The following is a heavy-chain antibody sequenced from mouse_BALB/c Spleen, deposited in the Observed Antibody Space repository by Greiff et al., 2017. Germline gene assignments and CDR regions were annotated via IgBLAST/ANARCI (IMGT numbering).Heavy chain of an antibody. CDR1: GFTFSDYY. J-gene: IGHJ2*01. D-gene: IGHD1-2*01. CDR3: ARDQDGLDY. V-gene: IGHV5-4*02. Sequence: EVQVVESGGGLVKPGGSLKLSCAASGFTFSDYYMYWVRQTPEKRLEWVATISDGGSYTYYPDSVKGRFTISRDNAKNNLYLQMSSLKSEDTAMYYCARDQDGLDYWGQGTTLTVSS. CDR2: ISDGGSYT.